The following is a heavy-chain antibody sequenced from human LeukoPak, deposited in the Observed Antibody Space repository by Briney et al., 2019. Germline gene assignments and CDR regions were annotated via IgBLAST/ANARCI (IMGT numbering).Heavy chain of an antibody. V-gene: IGHV1-46*01. J-gene: IGHJ4*02. CDR3: ARDESSYLDY. CDR1: GYTFTRYY. CDR2: INPSGGST. Sequence: ASVKVSCKASGYTFTRYYIHWVRQAPGQGLEWMGVINPSGGSTTYAQKFQGRVTMTRDTSTSTVYMELSSLRSEDTAVYYCARDESSYLDYWGQGALVTVSS. D-gene: IGHD6-6*01.